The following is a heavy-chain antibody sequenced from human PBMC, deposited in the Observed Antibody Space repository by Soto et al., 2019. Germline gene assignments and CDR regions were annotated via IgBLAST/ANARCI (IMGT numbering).Heavy chain of an antibody. V-gene: IGHV4-39*01. D-gene: IGHD3-22*01. CDR3: ATRLYHSRGYYYVPY. CDR2: VDYRGST. J-gene: IGHJ4*02. Sequence: QLQLQESGPGLVKPSETLSLTCTVSAGSISSSSYFSGWIRQPPGKGLEWIGNVDYRGSTSYNPSIKSRVPISVDTSKNQFSLTLSSVHDADTAVYYCATRLYHSRGYYYVPYWGQGTLVTVSS. CDR1: AGSISSSSYF.